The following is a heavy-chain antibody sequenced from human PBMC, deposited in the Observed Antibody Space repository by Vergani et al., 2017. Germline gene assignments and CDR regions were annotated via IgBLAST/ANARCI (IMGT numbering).Heavy chain of an antibody. V-gene: IGHV3-66*02. CDR2: IKSDGRT. CDR1: GFRVTTYY. D-gene: IGHD2/OR15-2a*01. J-gene: IGHJ6*02. Sequence: EVQLVESGGGLVQPGGSLRLSCAASGFRVTTYYMSWVRQAPGKGLEWVSVIKSDGRTSYAESVKGRFTISRDKSQNTVNLQMNSLRTEDTAVYFCANSVIAGNVGVAYFGMDVWGRGTTVTVSS. CDR3: ANSVIAGNVGVAYFGMDV.